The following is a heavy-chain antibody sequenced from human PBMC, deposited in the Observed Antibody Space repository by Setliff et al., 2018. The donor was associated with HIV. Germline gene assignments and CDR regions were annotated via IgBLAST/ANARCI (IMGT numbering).Heavy chain of an antibody. CDR3: ARQSGYTRGWDIFGVVAGSFDI. Sequence: LSLTCSVSGGSISSGTYYWGWIRQPPGKGLEWIGTIYYSGNTYYRPSLKSRVTISVDTSTSQFSLRLNSVTAADTAVYFCARQSGYTRGWDIFGVVAGSFDIWGQGTMVTVSS. CDR1: GGSISSGTYY. V-gene: IGHV4-39*01. J-gene: IGHJ3*02. D-gene: IGHD3-3*01. CDR2: IYYSGNT.